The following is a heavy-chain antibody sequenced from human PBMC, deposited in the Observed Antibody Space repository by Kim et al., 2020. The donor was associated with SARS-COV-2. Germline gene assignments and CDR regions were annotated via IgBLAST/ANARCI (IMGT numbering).Heavy chain of an antibody. CDR3: AREGPQWRVRRDYYYMDV. CDR2: IKQDEREK. Sequence: GGSLRLSCAASGFTFSSYWMSWVRQAPGKGLEWVANIKQDEREKYFVDSVKGRFTISRDNAKNPLHLQLKGLRAEDTAGYYCAREGPQWRVRRDYYYMDV. V-gene: IGHV3-7*01. CDR1: GFTFSSYW. J-gene: IGHJ6*03. D-gene: IGHD6-19*01.